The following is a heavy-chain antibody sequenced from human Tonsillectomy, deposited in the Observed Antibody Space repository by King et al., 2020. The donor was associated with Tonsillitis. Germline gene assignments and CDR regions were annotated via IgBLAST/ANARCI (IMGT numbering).Heavy chain of an antibody. Sequence: VQLVESGGGLVKPGGSLRLSCAASGFAFSNAWMSWVRQAPGKGLEWVGHIKNKTDGGTTDYAAPVKGRFTISRDDSNNMLYLQMNSLKTEDTAVYYCTKNYFDWGLGTLVTVSS. V-gene: IGHV3-15*01. D-gene: IGHD3-9*01. J-gene: IGHJ4*02. CDR1: GFAFSNAW. CDR3: TKNYFD. CDR2: IKNKTDGGTT.